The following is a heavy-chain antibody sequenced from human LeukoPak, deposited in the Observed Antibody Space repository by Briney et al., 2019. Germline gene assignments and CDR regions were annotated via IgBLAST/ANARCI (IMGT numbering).Heavy chain of an antibody. V-gene: IGHV3-23*01. CDR3: AKDDDWGRYKH. Sequence: GGTLRLSCAAPGFTFSSHGMNWVRQAPGKGLEWVSGISPSGGITYYTDSVKGRFTISRDNSKNTQSLQMNSLRAEDTAVYYCAKDDDWGRYKHWGQGTLVTVSS. D-gene: IGHD3-16*01. J-gene: IGHJ1*01. CDR2: ISPSGGIT. CDR1: GFTFSSHG.